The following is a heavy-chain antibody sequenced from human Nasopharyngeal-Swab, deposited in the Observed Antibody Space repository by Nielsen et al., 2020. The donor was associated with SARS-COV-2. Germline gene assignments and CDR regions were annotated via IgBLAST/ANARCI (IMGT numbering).Heavy chain of an antibody. J-gene: IGHJ5*02. Sequence: GESLKISCAASGFTFSSFGMHWVRQAPGKGLEWVAFIAHDASNEYYGDSVKGRFTISRDNAKNTLYLQMNSLRAEDTAVYYCVREGLIDPWGQGTLVTVSS. CDR3: VREGLIDP. D-gene: IGHD2-21*01. V-gene: IGHV3-30*03. CDR2: IAHDASNE. CDR1: GFTFSSFG.